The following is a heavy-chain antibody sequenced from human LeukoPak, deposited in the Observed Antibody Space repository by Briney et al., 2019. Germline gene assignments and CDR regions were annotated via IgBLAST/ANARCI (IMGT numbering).Heavy chain of an antibody. Sequence: TGRSLRLSCAASGFTFSSYAMHWVRQAPGKGLEWVAVISYDGSNKYYADSVKGRFTISRDNSKNTLYLQMNNLRAEDTAVYYCARESEGYRRYFDYWGQGTLVTVSS. CDR3: ARESEGYRRYFDY. CDR1: GFTFSSYA. V-gene: IGHV3-30*04. J-gene: IGHJ4*02. CDR2: ISYDGSNK. D-gene: IGHD2-15*01.